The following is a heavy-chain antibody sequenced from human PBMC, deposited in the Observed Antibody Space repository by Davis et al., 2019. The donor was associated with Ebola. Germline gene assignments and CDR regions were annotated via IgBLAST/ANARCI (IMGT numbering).Heavy chain of an antibody. CDR3: ARAGLIIIVDHYFDS. CDR2: ISYSGSSK. D-gene: IGHD2/OR15-2a*01. CDR1: GFSFRTYP. Sequence: SLKLSFAAPGFSFRTYPFPRARQPQGHGQEWVAVISYSGSSKYYADSVKCRFTISRDNSKNTLYLQMNSLRAEDTAVYYCARAGLIIIVDHYFDSWGQGTLLTVSS. V-gene: IGHV3-30-3*01. J-gene: IGHJ4*02.